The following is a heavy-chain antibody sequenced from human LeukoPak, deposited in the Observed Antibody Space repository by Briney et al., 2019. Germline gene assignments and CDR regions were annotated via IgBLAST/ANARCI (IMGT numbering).Heavy chain of an antibody. D-gene: IGHD1-26*01. V-gene: IGHV4-59*01. CDR1: GGSISTYY. Sequence: SETLSLTCTVSGGSISTYYWSWIRQPPGKGLEWIGYIYYSGSTNYNPSPKSRVTISVDTSKNQFSLRLSSVTAADTAVYYCARGSVGASTDYYYYYMDVWGKGTTVTVSS. CDR3: ARGSVGASTDYYYYYMDV. CDR2: IYYSGST. J-gene: IGHJ6*03.